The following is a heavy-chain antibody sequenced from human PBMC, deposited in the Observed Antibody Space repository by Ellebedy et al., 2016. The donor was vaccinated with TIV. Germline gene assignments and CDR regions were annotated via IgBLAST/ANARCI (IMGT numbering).Heavy chain of an antibody. Sequence: SETLSLTXTVSGGSISSSHYYWGWIRQSQGKGLEWIGSIYYSGSTYYNPSLKSRVTISVDTSKNQLSLRLRSVTAADTAVYYCGGRCMMIDVFDIWGQGTRVTVSS. J-gene: IGHJ3*02. CDR1: GGSISSSHYY. V-gene: IGHV4-39*01. CDR2: IYYSGST. D-gene: IGHD2-15*01. CDR3: GGRCMMIDVFDI.